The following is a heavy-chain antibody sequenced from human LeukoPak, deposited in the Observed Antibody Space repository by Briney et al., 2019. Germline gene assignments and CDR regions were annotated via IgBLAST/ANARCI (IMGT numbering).Heavy chain of an antibody. D-gene: IGHD2-2*01. CDR2: VYYSGIS. J-gene: IGHJ5*02. CDR1: GGSIRSYY. V-gene: IGHV4-59*01. Sequence: PSETLSLTCTVSGGSIRSYYWSWIRQPPGKGLVWIGYVYYSGISNYNPALKSRVTISVDTSKNQFSLKLNSVTAADTAVYYCARDLGFCSSTSCYPWFDPWGQGTLVIVSS. CDR3: ARDLGFCSSTSCYPWFDP.